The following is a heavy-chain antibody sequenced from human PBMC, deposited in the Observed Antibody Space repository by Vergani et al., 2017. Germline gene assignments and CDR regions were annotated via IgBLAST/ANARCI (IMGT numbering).Heavy chain of an antibody. CDR1: GFTFSSYA. CDR2: ISGSGGNT. CDR3: AKARDPNCKGGNCYSYYYGLDL. J-gene: IGHJ6*02. Sequence: EVQLLESGGGLVQPGGSLRLSCGASGFTFSSYAMTWVRQAPGKGLEWVSAISGSGGNTFYTDSVKGRFTISRANSKDTLYLQMNSLRVEDTAIYYCAKARDPNCKGGNCYSYYYGLDLWGQGTTVTVSS. D-gene: IGHD2-15*01. V-gene: IGHV3-23*01.